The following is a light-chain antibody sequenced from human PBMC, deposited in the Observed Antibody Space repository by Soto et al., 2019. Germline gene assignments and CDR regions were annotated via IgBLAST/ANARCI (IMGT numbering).Light chain of an antibody. J-gene: IGLJ2*01. CDR2: DVT. Sequence: QSVLTQPRSVSGSPGQSVTISCTGTINDVGGYNYVSWYQQHPGKAPKLMIYDVTKRPSGVPDRFSGSKSGNTASQTISGRQAEDEADYYCCSYAGSYTHVVFGEGTKLTVL. V-gene: IGLV2-11*01. CDR1: INDVGGYNY. CDR3: CSYAGSYTHVV.